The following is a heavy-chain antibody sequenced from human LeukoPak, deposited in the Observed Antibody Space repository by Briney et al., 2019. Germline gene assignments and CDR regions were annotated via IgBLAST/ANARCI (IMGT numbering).Heavy chain of an antibody. D-gene: IGHD3-10*01. CDR1: GFTFNTFA. V-gene: IGHV3-33*01. CDR3: ARAKGSYSFDY. Sequence: PGGSLRLSCAASGFTFNTFAMHWVRQAPGKGLEWVAVIWYDGRNKYSADSVKGRFTISRDNSKNTLYLQMNSLRAEDTAVYYCARAKGSYSFDYWGQGTLVTVSS. CDR2: IWYDGRNK. J-gene: IGHJ4*02.